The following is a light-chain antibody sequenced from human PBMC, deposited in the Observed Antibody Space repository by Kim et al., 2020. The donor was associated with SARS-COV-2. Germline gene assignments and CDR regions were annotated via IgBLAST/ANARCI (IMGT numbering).Light chain of an antibody. V-gene: IGLV2-14*03. CDR3: IPYADTRTPWV. CDR1: RSAIALYVY. CDR2: GLT. J-gene: IGLJ3*02. Sequence: SSTATRSAIALYVYVSCYQPHPDRAPKVLIYGLTKRPSGAFRRFSGSKSGYTAFLTISGLQSEDAADYYCIPYADTRTPWVFGGGTQLTVL.